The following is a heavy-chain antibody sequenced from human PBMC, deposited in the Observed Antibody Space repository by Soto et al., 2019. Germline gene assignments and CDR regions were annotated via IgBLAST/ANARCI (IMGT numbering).Heavy chain of an antibody. D-gene: IGHD2-15*01. CDR1: GGAISSGVYY. CDR2: IYYSGNT. V-gene: IGHV4-31*03. J-gene: IGHJ6*02. CDR3: ARDPSVVAARRGHGMDV. Sequence: PSETLSLTCTVSGGAISSGVYYWTWIRHHPGNGLEWIGYIYYSGNTYYNPSLKSRVTISEDTSKNQFSLKLSSVTAADTAVYYCARDPSVVAARRGHGMDVWGQGTTVTV.